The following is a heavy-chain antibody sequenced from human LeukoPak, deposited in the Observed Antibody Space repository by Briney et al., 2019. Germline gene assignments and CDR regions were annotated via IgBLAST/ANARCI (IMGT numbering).Heavy chain of an antibody. CDR2: IIGSGLTT. CDR3: AKDLSPGPD. Sequence: PGGSLRLSCAASGFTFSSYSMNWVRQAPGKGLKWVPDIIGSGLTTYYADSVKGRFTISRDNSKNTLYLQKNSLRAEDTAVYYCAKDLSPGPDWGQGTLVTVSS. J-gene: IGHJ4*02. CDR1: GFTFSSYS. V-gene: IGHV3-23*01.